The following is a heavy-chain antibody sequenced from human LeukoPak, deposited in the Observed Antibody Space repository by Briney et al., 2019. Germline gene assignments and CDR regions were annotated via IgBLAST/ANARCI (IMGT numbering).Heavy chain of an antibody. V-gene: IGHV3-72*01. J-gene: IGHJ4*02. CDR3: ARTGGAKAGGTHSFDS. D-gene: IGHD1-26*01. Sequence: GGSLRLSCAASGFTFSDHSLDWVRQAPVKGLEWVGRIRNKANSYTTEYAASVKGRFTISRDDSRNSLFLQMDSLQTEDTAVYYCARTGGAKAGGTHSFDSWGQGTLVTVSS. CDR2: IRNKANSYTT. CDR1: GFTFSDHS.